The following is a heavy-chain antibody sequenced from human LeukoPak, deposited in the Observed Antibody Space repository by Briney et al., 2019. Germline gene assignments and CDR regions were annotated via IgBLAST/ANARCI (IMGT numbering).Heavy chain of an antibody. CDR3: ARGRLKRVPFTKVAGALDY. J-gene: IGHJ4*02. D-gene: IGHD6-19*01. CDR2: IGTYNGNT. CDR1: GYTFRNYG. V-gene: IGHV1-18*01. Sequence: ASVKVSCKASGYTFRNYGITWVRQAPGQGLEWMGWIGTYNGNTDYAQKFQGRVIMTADTSTTTAHMELRSLRSDDTAMYYCARGRLKRVPFTKVAGALDYWGQGTRVTVSS.